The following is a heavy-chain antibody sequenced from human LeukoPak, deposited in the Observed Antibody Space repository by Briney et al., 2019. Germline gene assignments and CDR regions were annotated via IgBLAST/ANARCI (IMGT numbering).Heavy chain of an antibody. CDR1: GYTFSSYS. CDR3: AKDSRGSSAWNH. D-gene: IGHD2-2*01. CDR2: ISGSGGSI. V-gene: IGHV3-23*01. Sequence: GGSLRVSCAASGYTFSSYSMNWVRQAPGKGLEWVSVISGSGGSIYYADSVKGRFTISRDNSKNTLYLQMNSLRAEDTAVYYCAKDSRGSSAWNHWGQGTLVTVSS. J-gene: IGHJ5*02.